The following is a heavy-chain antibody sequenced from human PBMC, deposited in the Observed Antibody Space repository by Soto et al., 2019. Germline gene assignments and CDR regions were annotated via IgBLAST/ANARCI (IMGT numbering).Heavy chain of an antibody. CDR2: IYHSGST. Sequence: QVQLQESGPGLVKPSGTLSLTCAVSGGSISSSNWWSWVRQPPGKGLEWIGEIYHSGSTNYNPSPKCRVSISVRKSKNQFSLKLSSVTAADTAVYYCARAGGGYCSGGSGYSGLHGMDVWGQGTTVTVSS. CDR3: ARAGGGYCSGGSGYSGLHGMDV. J-gene: IGHJ6*02. CDR1: GGSISSSNW. V-gene: IGHV4-4*02. D-gene: IGHD2-15*01.